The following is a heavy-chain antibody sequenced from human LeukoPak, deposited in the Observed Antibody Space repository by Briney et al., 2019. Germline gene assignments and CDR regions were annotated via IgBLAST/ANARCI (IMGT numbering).Heavy chain of an antibody. J-gene: IGHJ4*02. CDR3: ACITIFGANVDY. V-gene: IGHV3-21*01. CDR2: ISSSSSYI. Sequence: GGSLRLSCAASGFTFSSYSMNWVRQAPGKGLECVSSISSSSSYIYYADSVKGRFTISRDNAKNSLYLQMNSLRAEDTAVYYCACITIFGANVDYWGQGTLVTVSS. D-gene: IGHD3-3*01. CDR1: GFTFSSYS.